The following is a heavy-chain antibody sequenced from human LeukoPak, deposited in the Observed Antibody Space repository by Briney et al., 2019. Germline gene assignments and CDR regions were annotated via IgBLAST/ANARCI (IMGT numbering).Heavy chain of an antibody. CDR3: TRQRSTSTDYYGMDV. Sequence: SQTLSLTCAISGDTVSSNTAAWNWIRQSPSRGLEWLGRTYYRSKWNNDYAVSVQNRITINPDTSKNQFSLQLKSATPEDTAVYYCTRQRSTSTDYYGMDVWGQGTTVTVSS. CDR2: TYYRSKWNN. J-gene: IGHJ6*02. V-gene: IGHV6-1*01. D-gene: IGHD6-6*01. CDR1: GDTVSSNTAA.